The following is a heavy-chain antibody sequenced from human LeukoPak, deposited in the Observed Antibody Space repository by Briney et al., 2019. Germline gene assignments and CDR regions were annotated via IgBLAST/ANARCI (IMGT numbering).Heavy chain of an antibody. V-gene: IGHV3-53*01. D-gene: IGHD3-16*01. CDR2: IYSGGST. CDR1: GFTVSSNY. CDR3: ARYRPYVGIAYFDY. Sequence: PGGSLRLSCAASGFTVSSNYMSWVRQAPGKGLEWVSVIYSGGSTYYADSVKGRFTISRDNSKNTLYLQMNSLRAEDTAVYYCARYRPYVGIAYFDYWGHGTLVTVSS. J-gene: IGHJ4*01.